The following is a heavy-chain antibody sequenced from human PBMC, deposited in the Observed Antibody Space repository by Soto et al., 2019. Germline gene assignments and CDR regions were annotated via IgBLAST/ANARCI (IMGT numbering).Heavy chain of an antibody. Sequence: LRLSCAASGFTFSTFAMHWVRQSPGKGLEWVAVISYHGIDKYYADSVKGRFTISRDNSKNTLYLQLNSLRAEDTAMYYCAREPYYYFDYWGQGALVTVSS. CDR2: ISYHGIDK. D-gene: IGHD2-8*01. CDR3: AREPYYYFDY. J-gene: IGHJ4*02. CDR1: GFTFSTFA. V-gene: IGHV3-30-3*01.